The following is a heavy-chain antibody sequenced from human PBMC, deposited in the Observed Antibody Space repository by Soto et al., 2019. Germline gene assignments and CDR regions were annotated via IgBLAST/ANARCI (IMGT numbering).Heavy chain of an antibody. CDR1: GGSMSSYY. Sequence: QVQLQESGPGLVKPSETLSLTCTVSGGSMSSYYWSWIRQPPGKGLEWIGYIYYGGSTIYNPSLKSRVTISVDTSKNQFSLKLSSVTAADTAVYYCARYGSGSSVWFDPWGQGTLVTVSS. CDR2: IYYGGST. CDR3: ARYGSGSSVWFDP. D-gene: IGHD3-10*01. V-gene: IGHV4-59*01. J-gene: IGHJ5*02.